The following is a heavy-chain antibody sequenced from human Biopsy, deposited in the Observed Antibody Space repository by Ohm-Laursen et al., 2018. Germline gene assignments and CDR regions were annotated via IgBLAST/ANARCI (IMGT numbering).Heavy chain of an antibody. CDR1: GYTFAGYY. Sequence: SSVKVSCKVSGYTFAGYYLHWVRQAPGHGLEWMGWINPNSGNANYAQSFQGRLTVTRDTSISTTYMELTSLTFDDTAIYYCARVPAYPSIDGYYGLDLWGQGTTVIVSS. V-gene: IGHV1-2*02. J-gene: IGHJ6*02. CDR3: ARVPAYPSIDGYYGLDL. D-gene: IGHD3-9*01. CDR2: INPNSGNA.